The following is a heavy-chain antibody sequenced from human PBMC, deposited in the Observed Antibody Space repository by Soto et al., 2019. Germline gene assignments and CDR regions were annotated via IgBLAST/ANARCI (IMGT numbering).Heavy chain of an antibody. CDR3: ARVGYCSGGSCYDVERWFDP. Sequence: ASVKVSCKASGGTFSSYAISWVRQAPGQGLVWMGGIIPIFGTANYAQKFQGRVTITADESTSTAYMELSSLRSEDTAVYYCARVGYCSGGSCYDVERWFDPWGQGTLVTVSS. J-gene: IGHJ5*02. CDR1: GGTFSSYA. CDR2: IIPIFGTA. D-gene: IGHD2-15*01. V-gene: IGHV1-69*13.